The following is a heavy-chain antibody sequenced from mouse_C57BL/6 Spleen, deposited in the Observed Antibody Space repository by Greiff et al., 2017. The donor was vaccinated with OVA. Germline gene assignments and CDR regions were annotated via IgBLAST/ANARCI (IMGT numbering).Heavy chain of an antibody. CDR2: ISSGSSTI. CDR3: ASLRRGYYAMDY. CDR1: GFTFSDYG. V-gene: IGHV5-17*01. J-gene: IGHJ4*01. D-gene: IGHD1-1*01. Sequence: EVKLVESGGGLVKPGGSLKLSCAASGFTFSDYGMHWVRQAPEKGLAWVAYISSGSSTIYYADTVKGRFTISRDNAKNTLFLQLTSLRSEDTAMYYCASLRRGYYAMDYWGQGTSVTVSS.